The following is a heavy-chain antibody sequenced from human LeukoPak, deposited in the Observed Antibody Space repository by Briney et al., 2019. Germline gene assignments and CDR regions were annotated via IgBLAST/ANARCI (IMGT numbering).Heavy chain of an antibody. CDR3: AKEAGLSITIFGVVSNFDY. V-gene: IGHV3-23*01. CDR1: GFTFSSYA. D-gene: IGHD3-3*01. Sequence: GGSLRLSCAASGFTFSSYAMSWVRQAPGKGLEWVSAISGSGGSTYYADSVKGRFTISRDNSKNTLYLQMNSLRAEDTAVYYCAKEAGLSITIFGVVSNFDYWGQGTLVTVSS. J-gene: IGHJ4*02. CDR2: ISGSGGST.